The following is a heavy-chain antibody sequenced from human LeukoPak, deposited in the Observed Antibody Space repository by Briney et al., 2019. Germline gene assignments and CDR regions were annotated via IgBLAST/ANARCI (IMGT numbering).Heavy chain of an antibody. D-gene: IGHD4-17*01. CDR2: FYHTGST. Sequence: SETLSLTCTVSGYSISLGYYWGWIRQPPGKGLEWIGSFYHTGSTYYNPSLKSRVTVSGDTSRNQFSLKLSSVTAADTAVYYCARHFYGDYINPIQNWGQGTLVTVSP. CDR3: ARHFYGDYINPIQN. V-gene: IGHV4-38-2*02. CDR1: GYSISLGYY. J-gene: IGHJ4*02.